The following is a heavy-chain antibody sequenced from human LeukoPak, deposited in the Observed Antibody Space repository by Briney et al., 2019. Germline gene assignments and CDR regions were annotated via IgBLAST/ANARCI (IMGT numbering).Heavy chain of an antibody. V-gene: IGHV4-4*07. J-gene: IGHJ4*02. CDR2: VYTSGST. CDR3: AREGNYGDKD. CDR1: GGSIRTYY. D-gene: IGHD4-17*01. Sequence: SETLSLTCSGSGGSIRTYYWSWIRQPAGKGLEWIGRVYTSGSTNYNPSLKSRVTMSVDTSKNQFSLKLSSVTAADTAVYYCAREGNYGDKDWGQGTLVTVSS.